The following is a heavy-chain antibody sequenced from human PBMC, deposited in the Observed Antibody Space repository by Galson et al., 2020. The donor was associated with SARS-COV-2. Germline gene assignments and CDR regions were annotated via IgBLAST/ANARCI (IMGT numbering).Heavy chain of an antibody. CDR3: ARPDSGSYFSWFDP. Sequence: GGSLRLSCAASGFTFSSYAMHWVRQAPGKGLEWVAVISYDGSNKYYADSVKGRFTISRDNSKNTLYLQMNSLRAEDTAVYYCARPDSGSYFSWFDPWGQGTLVTVFS. D-gene: IGHD1-26*01. V-gene: IGHV3-30*04. CDR1: GFTFSSYA. CDR2: ISYDGSNK. J-gene: IGHJ5*02.